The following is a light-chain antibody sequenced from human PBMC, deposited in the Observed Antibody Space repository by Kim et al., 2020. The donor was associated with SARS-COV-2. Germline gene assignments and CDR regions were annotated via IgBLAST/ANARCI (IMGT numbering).Light chain of an antibody. J-gene: IGLJ1*01. CDR2: QDS. CDR3: QAWDSSTAAV. Sequence: SYELTQPPSVSVSPGQTASITCSGDKVGDKYACWYQQKPGQSPVLVIYQDSKRPSGIPTRFSGSNSGNTATLTISGTQAMDEADYYCQAWDSSTAAVFGTGTKVTVL. CDR1: KVGDKY. V-gene: IGLV3-1*01.